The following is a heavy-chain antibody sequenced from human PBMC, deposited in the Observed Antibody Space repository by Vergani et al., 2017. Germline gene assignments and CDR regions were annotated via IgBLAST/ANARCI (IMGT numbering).Heavy chain of an antibody. J-gene: IGHJ6*02. CDR2: IRYDGSNK. Sequence: VQLVESGGGLVQPGGSLRLSCAASGFTFSSYGMHWVRQAPGKGLEWVAFIRYDGSNKYYADSVKGRFTISRDNSKNTLYLQMNSLRAEDTAVYYCAKASYYYYGMDVWGQGTTVTVSS. V-gene: IGHV3-30*02. CDR1: GFTFSSYG. CDR3: AKASYYYYGMDV.